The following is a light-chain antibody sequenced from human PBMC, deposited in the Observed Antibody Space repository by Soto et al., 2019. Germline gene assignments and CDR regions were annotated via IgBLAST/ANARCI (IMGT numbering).Light chain of an antibody. V-gene: IGKV3-20*01. CDR2: GAS. Sequence: EIVLTQSPGTLSLSPGERATLSCRASQRVGSSYLAWYQQKPGQAPRLLISGASSRATGIPDSFSGSGSGTDFTLTISRLEPEDFAVYYCQRYDNSPTWTFGQGTKVEIK. CDR1: QRVGSSY. J-gene: IGKJ1*01. CDR3: QRYDNSPTWT.